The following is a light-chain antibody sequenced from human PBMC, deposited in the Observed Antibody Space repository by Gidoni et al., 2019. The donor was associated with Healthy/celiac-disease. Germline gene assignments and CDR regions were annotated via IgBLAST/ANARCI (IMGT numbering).Light chain of an antibody. V-gene: IGKV3D-20*01. CDR3: QQYGSSSTWA. Sequence: EIVLTQSPATLSGSPGERATLSCGASQSVSSNYVAWYQQKPGLAPRLLFYDAFRRVTGIPDRFSASASGSDFTLTISRLEPEDFAFYYCQQYGSSSTWAFGQGTKVEI. CDR2: DAF. CDR1: QSVSSNY. J-gene: IGKJ1*01.